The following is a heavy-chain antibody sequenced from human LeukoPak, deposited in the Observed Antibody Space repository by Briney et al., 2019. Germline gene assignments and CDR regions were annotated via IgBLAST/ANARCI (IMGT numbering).Heavy chain of an antibody. Sequence: SETLSLTCTVSGGSISSYYWSWIRQPPGKGLEWIGYIYYSGSTNYNPSLKSRVTISVDTSKNQFSLKLSSVTAADTAVYYCARARIGTVTNFYYYYGMDVWGQGTTVTVSS. V-gene: IGHV4-59*01. D-gene: IGHD4-17*01. CDR1: GGSISSYY. CDR3: ARARIGTVTNFYYYYGMDV. J-gene: IGHJ6*02. CDR2: IYYSGST.